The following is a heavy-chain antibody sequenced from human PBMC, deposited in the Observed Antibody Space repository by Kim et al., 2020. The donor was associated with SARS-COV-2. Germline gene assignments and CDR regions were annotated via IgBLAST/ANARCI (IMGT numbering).Heavy chain of an antibody. CDR2: VKGDGIST. CDR3: ATGLPHAYEI. D-gene: IGHD2-21*02. V-gene: IGHV3-74*01. J-gene: IGHJ3*02. CDR1: GFPFSVYW. Sequence: GGYLRLSCAASGFPFSVYWMHWVRQAPGKGLEWVSRVKGDGISTLYADSVNGRFTISRDNDMRMVYLQMNSLRAEDTALYYCATGLPHAYEIWGQGTMVT.